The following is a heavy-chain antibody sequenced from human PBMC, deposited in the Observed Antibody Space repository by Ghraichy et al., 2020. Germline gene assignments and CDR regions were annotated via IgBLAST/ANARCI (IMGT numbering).Heavy chain of an antibody. Sequence: SETLSLTCTVSGGSISSSSYYWGWIRQPPGKGLEWIGSIYYSGSTYYNPSLKSRVTISVDTSKNQFSLKLSSVTAADTAVYYCACTYCGGDCLSPEGWYFDLWGRGTLVTVSS. V-gene: IGHV4-39*01. J-gene: IGHJ2*01. D-gene: IGHD2-21*02. CDR1: GGSISSSSYY. CDR3: ACTYCGGDCLSPEGWYFDL. CDR2: IYYSGST.